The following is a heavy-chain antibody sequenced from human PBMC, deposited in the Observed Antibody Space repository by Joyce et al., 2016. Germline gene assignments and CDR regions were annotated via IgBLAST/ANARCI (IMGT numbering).Heavy chain of an antibody. V-gene: IGHV3-48*02. D-gene: IGHD6-19*01. CDR1: GFIFSSYS. CDR3: ARVYSSGWSVDY. Sequence: EVQLVESGGGLVQPGGSLRLSCAASGFIFSSYSIDWVRQAAGKGLECISYISRSSSTIYYADSVKGRFTVSRDNAKNSVYLQMNSLRDEDTAVYYCARVYSSGWSVDYWGQGTVVTVSS. J-gene: IGHJ4*02. CDR2: ISRSSSTI.